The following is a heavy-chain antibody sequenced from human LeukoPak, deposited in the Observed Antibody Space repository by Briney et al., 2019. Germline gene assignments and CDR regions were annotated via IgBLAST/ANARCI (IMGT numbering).Heavy chain of an antibody. Sequence: PSETLSLTCTVSGNSISSGDNYWSWIRQPAGKGLEWIGRIYTSGSTNYNPSLKSRVTISGDTSKNQFSLRLSSVTAADTAVYYCASSLSSTTYAFDIWGRGTLVTVSS. CDR2: IYTSGST. CDR3: ASSLSSTTYAFDI. V-gene: IGHV4-61*02. J-gene: IGHJ3*02. D-gene: IGHD6-13*01. CDR1: GNSISSGDNY.